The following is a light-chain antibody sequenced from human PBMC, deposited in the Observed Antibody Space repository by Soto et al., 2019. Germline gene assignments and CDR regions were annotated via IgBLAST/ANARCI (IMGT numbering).Light chain of an antibody. J-gene: IGKJ5*01. V-gene: IGKV1-13*02. CDR3: QQFNSYFIT. CDR1: QGISSA. Sequence: AIQLTQSPSSLSASVGDRVTITCRASQGISSALAWYQQKPGKAPKLLIYDASSLESGVPSRFSGSGSGTDFTLTISILQPEDFATYYCQQFNSYFITFGQGTRLEIK. CDR2: DAS.